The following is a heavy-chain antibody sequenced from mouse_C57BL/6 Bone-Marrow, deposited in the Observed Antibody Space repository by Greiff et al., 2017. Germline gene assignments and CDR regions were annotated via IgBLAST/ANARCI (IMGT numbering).Heavy chain of an antibody. D-gene: IGHD1-1*01. J-gene: IGHJ2*01. CDR1: GYTFTSYW. CDR3: ARGRFSTPVNYFDY. V-gene: IGHV1-59*01. Sequence: VQLQQPGAELVRPGTSVKLSCKASGYTFTSYWMHWVKQRPGQGLEWIGVIDPSDSYTNYNQKFKGKATLTVDTSSSTAYLQLSSLTSEDSAVYYCARGRFSTPVNYFDYWGQGTTLTVSS. CDR2: IDPSDSYT.